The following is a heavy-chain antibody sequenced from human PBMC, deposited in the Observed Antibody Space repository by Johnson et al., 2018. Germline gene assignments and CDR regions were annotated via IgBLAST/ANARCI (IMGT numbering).Heavy chain of an antibody. D-gene: IGHD1-1*01. Sequence: QVQLVESGGGVVQPGRSLRLSCVASGFTFSSYGMHWVRQAPGKGLEWVAVISHDGSNKYYADSVKGRFTISRDNSKNTLYLQMNSLRAEDRAVYYCAKATQRAYYYYYGMDVGGQGTTVTVSS. CDR2: ISHDGSNK. J-gene: IGHJ6*02. CDR3: AKATQRAYYYYYGMDV. CDR1: GFTFSSYG. V-gene: IGHV3-30*18.